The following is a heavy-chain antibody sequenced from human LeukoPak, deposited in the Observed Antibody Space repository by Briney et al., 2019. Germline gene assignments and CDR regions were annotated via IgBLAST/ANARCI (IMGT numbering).Heavy chain of an antibody. V-gene: IGHV1-8*01. CDR3: ATARRGHSEYCFDY. J-gene: IGHJ4*02. CDR2: MNPNSGNT. CDR1: GYTFTSYD. Sequence: GASVKVSCKASGYTFTSYDINWVRQATGQGLEWMGWMNPNSGNTGYAQKFQGRVTMTRNTSISTAYMELSSLRSEDTAVYYCATARRGHSEYCFDYWGQGTLVTVSS.